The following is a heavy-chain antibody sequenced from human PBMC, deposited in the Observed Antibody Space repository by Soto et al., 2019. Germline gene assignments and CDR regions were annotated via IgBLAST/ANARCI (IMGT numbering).Heavy chain of an antibody. CDR2: ISADDGHT. J-gene: IGHJ5*02. Sequence: QPQLVQSGPDVKKPGASVNVSCKASGFTFTSYGITWVRQAPGQGLEWMGWISADDGHTNFAQKFQGRISMATDTSTTTAYMELKSLTSDDTAVYYCARVPLRGSEINWFHPWGQGTLVTVSA. V-gene: IGHV1-18*01. D-gene: IGHD1-26*01. CDR1: GFTFTSYG. CDR3: ARVPLRGSEINWFHP.